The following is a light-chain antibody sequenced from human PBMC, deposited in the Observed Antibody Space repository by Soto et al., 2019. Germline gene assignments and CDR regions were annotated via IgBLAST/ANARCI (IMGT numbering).Light chain of an antibody. V-gene: IGLV2-14*03. CDR3: SSYTSSSTLGV. CDR1: NSDVSGYNY. J-gene: IGLJ1*01. Sequence: QSALTQPASVSGSPGQSITISCTGTNSDVSGYNYVSWYQHHPGKAPKLMIFDVSNRPSGVSNRFSGSKSGNTASLTISGVQAEDEADYYCSSYTSSSTLGVFGTGTKLTVL. CDR2: DVS.